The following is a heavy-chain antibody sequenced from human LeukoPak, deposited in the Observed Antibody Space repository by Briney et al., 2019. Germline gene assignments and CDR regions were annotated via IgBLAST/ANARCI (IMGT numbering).Heavy chain of an antibody. CDR1: GYTFTRNY. V-gene: IGHV1-46*01. CDR3: ARMDVDAAMVTNYLDH. Sequence: GASVKISCKASGYTFTRNYMHWVRQAPGQGLEWMGVIHPSGSSTNYAQKFQGRVTMTKDTSTSTVYIELNSLRSDDTAVYYCARMDVDAAMVTNYLDHWGQGTLVTVSS. CDR2: IHPSGSST. J-gene: IGHJ4*02. D-gene: IGHD5-18*01.